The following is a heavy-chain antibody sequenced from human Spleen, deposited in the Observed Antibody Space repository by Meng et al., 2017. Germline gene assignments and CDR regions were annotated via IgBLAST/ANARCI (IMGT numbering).Heavy chain of an antibody. V-gene: IGHV1-2*06. CDR2: FNPKSGGT. CDR3: ARDNNAWKLWFADLTYPDF. D-gene: IGHD3-10*01. Sequence: ASVKVSCKASGYSFTGYYLYWLRQAPGQGLEWMGRFNPKSGGTNYAQKFQGRVTMTIDTSISTACMELSSLISDNAAVYYSARDNNAWKLWFADLTYPDFWGQGTLVTVSS. CDR1: GYSFTGYY. J-gene: IGHJ4*02.